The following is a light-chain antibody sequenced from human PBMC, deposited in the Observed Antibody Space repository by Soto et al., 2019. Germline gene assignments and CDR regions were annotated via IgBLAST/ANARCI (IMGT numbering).Light chain of an antibody. V-gene: IGKV3-20*01. CDR1: QSVTSTH. J-gene: IGKJ1*01. CDR2: DAS. CDR3: QQFDVSLST. Sequence: EIGLTQSPGTLSLSTGERATLSCRASQSVTSTHLAWYQQKPGQAPRLLIYDASTRATGIPDRFSGSGSGTDFNLSISRLEPEDFAVYCCQQFDVSLSTFGPGTKVEMK.